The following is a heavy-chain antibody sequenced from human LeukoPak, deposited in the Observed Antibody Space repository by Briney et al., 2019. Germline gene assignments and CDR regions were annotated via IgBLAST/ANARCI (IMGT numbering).Heavy chain of an antibody. CDR3: AGHHPRNTVDF. D-gene: IGHD2/OR15-2a*01. Sequence: SETLSLTCTVSGGPISSYYWICIRQPPGKGLEWIAYISDIGSIHYNPPLKCRVTISLDTSKNQFSLKLSSVTAADTAVYYCAGHHPRNTVDFWGQGTLVTVSS. J-gene: IGHJ4*02. CDR2: ISDIGSI. V-gene: IGHV4-59*08. CDR1: GGPISSYY.